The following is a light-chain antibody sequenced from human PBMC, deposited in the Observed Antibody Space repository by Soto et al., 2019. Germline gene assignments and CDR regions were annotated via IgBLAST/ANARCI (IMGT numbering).Light chain of an antibody. CDR1: QSISSW. CDR3: QQSGTSPKT. J-gene: IGKJ1*01. V-gene: IGKV1-5*01. Sequence: DIQMTQSPSTLSASVGDRVTITCRASQSISSWLAWYQQKPGKAPKLLIYDASSLESGVPSRFSGSGSGTEFILTISRLEPEDFAVYYCQQSGTSPKTFGQGTKVDIK. CDR2: DAS.